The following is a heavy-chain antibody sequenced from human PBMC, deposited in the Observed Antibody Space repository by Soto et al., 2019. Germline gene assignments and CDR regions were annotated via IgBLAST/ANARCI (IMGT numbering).Heavy chain of an antibody. CDR2: ISSTTNYI. CDR1: GFTFTRYS. J-gene: IGHJ4*02. CDR3: ARESEDLTSNFDY. Sequence: GGSLRLSCAASGFTFTRYSMNWVRRAPGKGLEWVSSISSTTNYIYYGDSMKGRFTISRDNAKNSLYLEMNSLRAEDTAVYYCARESEDLTSNFDYWGQGTLVTVSS. V-gene: IGHV3-21*06.